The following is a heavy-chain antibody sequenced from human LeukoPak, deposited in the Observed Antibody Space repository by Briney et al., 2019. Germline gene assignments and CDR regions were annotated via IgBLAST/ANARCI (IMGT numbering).Heavy chain of an antibody. D-gene: IGHD3-16*02. CDR2: ISGSAAST. CDR3: ASGDYVWGSYRYWFDY. J-gene: IGHJ4*02. Sequence: GGSLRLSCAASGFTFNTYAMTWVRQAPGKGLEWVSSISGSAASTYYADSVKGRFTISRDSSKNTLYLQMNSLRAEDTAIYYCASGDYVWGSYRYWFDYWGQGTLVTVSS. V-gene: IGHV3-23*01. CDR1: GFTFNTYA.